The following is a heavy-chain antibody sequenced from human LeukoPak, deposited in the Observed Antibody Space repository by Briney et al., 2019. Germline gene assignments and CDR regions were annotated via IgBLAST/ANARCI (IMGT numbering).Heavy chain of an antibody. CDR2: IYHSGST. CDR3: ARVRAMVRGGGNWFDP. J-gene: IGHJ5*02. D-gene: IGHD3-10*01. V-gene: IGHV4-30-2*01. CDR1: GGSISSGGYP. Sequence: SETLSLTCAVSGGSISSGGYPWSWIRQPPGKGLEWIGYIYHSGSTYYNPSLKSRVTISVDRSKNQFSLKLSSVTAADTAVYYCARVRAMVRGGGNWFDPWGQGTLVTVSS.